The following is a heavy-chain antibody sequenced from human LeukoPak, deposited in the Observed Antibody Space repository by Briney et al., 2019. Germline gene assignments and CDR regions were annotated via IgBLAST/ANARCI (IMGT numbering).Heavy chain of an antibody. CDR3: ARGTDPDYYDSSGYYDY. J-gene: IGHJ4*02. Sequence: GASVKVSCEASGGTFSSYAISWVRQAPGQGLEWMGGIIPIFGTANYAQKFQGRVTITADESTSTAYMELSSLRSEDTAVYYCARGTDPDYYDSSGYYDYWGQGTLVTVSS. V-gene: IGHV1-69*13. CDR1: GGTFSSYA. CDR2: IIPIFGTA. D-gene: IGHD3-22*01.